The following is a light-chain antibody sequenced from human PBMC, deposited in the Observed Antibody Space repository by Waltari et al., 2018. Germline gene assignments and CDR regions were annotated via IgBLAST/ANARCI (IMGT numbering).Light chain of an antibody. Sequence: QSVLTQPPSVSGAPGQRVTISCTGSGSNIGAGYDVTWYQPLPGTTPKLLTYGNRNRPSGVPGRFSGAKSGAAAALAITGLQAEDEGDYYCQSYDGSLSSGVFGGGTKLTVL. CDR1: GSNIGAGYD. V-gene: IGLV1-40*01. CDR2: GNR. CDR3: QSYDGSLSSGV. J-gene: IGLJ2*01.